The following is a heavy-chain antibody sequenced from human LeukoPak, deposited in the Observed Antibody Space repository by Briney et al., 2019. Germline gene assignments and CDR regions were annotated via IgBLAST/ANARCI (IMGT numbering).Heavy chain of an antibody. J-gene: IGHJ4*02. CDR3: ARVAEGVGELFTPDY. CDR1: GYTFTNYG. V-gene: IGHV1-18*01. D-gene: IGHD3-10*01. Sequence: ASVKVSCKASGYTFTNYGISWVRQAPGQGLEWMGWISVYNGNTNYAQKFQGRVTMTTDTSTSTAYMELRSLRSDDTAVYYCARVAEGVGELFTPDYWGQGTLVTVSS. CDR2: ISVYNGNT.